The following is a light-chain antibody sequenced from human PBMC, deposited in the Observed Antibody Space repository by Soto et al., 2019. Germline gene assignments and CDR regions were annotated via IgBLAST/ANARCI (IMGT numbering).Light chain of an antibody. Sequence: ELVLTQSPATQSHSPVQRATLCCRASQSVTSTLVWYQQKPGQSPRLLMYDASNRATDIPARFSGSGSGTDFTLTISSLETEDSAVYYCQQRSTWPRTFGGGTKVDI. V-gene: IGKV3-11*01. J-gene: IGKJ4*01. CDR3: QQRSTWPRT. CDR2: DAS. CDR1: QSVTST.